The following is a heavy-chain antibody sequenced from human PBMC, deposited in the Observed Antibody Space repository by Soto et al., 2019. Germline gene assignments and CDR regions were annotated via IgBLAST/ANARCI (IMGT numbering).Heavy chain of an antibody. CDR2: ISGSGGST. D-gene: IGHD5-12*01. Sequence: EVQLLESGGGLVQPGGSLRLSCAASGFTFSSYAMSWVRQAPGKGLEWVTDISGSGGSTYHADAVKGRFTISRDNSNNTLYLQMNSLRAEDTAVYYCAKGVDIVTGAAFDYWGQGTLVTVSS. V-gene: IGHV3-23*01. CDR1: GFTFSSYA. J-gene: IGHJ4*02. CDR3: AKGVDIVTGAAFDY.